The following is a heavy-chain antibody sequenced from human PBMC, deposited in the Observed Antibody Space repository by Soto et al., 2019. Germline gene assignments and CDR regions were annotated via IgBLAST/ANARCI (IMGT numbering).Heavy chain of an antibody. J-gene: IGHJ4*02. D-gene: IGHD2-21*02. CDR2: VGGSGGST. Sequence: EVQLLESGGGLVQPGGSLRLSCAASGFTFSRYAMSWVRQAPGKGLEWVSAVGGSGGSTYSAASVKGRFTISRDNSKNTLYLQMNSQRAEDTAVYYCANDVDPASYCGCDWYRYYFDSWGQGTLVTVSS. CDR3: ANDVDPASYCGCDWYRYYFDS. CDR1: GFTFSRYA. V-gene: IGHV3-23*01.